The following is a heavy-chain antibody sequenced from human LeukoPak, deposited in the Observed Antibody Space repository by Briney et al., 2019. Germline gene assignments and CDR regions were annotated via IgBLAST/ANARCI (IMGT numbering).Heavy chain of an antibody. CDR3: TRDSGRRRGVFNIDY. Sequence: GGSLRLSCAASGFTFTTYGMNWVRQAPGKGLEWISYISSSSGAIQYADSVKGRFTISRDNDKNSLYLQMNSLRAEDTAVYYCTRDSGRRRGVFNIDYWGQGTLVTVSS. J-gene: IGHJ4*02. V-gene: IGHV3-48*01. D-gene: IGHD3-10*01. CDR2: ISSSSGAI. CDR1: GFTFTTYG.